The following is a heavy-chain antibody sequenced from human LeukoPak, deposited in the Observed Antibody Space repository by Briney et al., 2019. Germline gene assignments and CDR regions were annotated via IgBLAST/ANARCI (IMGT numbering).Heavy chain of an antibody. J-gene: IGHJ5*02. V-gene: IGHV4-4*07. CDR2: IYTSGST. Sequence: SETLSLTCTVSGGSISSYYWSWIRQPAGKGLEWIGRIYTSGSTNYNPSLKSRVTMSVDTSKNQFSLQLSSVTAADTAVYYCARDQKGYCSSTSCYKYNWFGPWGQGTLVTVSS. D-gene: IGHD2-2*02. CDR1: GGSISSYY. CDR3: ARDQKGYCSSTSCYKYNWFGP.